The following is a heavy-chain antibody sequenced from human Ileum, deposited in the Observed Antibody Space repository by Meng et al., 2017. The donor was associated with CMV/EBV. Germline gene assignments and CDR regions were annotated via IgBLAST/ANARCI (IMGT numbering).Heavy chain of an antibody. CDR3: AKTTVTTSYYYYGMDV. J-gene: IGHJ6*02. CDR2: ISSDGSHQ. D-gene: IGHD4-17*01. V-gene: IGHV3-30*18. CDR1: GFRFSGNY. Sequence: GESLKISCATSGFRFSGNYVSWVRQAPGKGLEWVTLISSDGSHQYYADSVKGRFTISRDNSKNTLYLQMNSLRPEDAAVYYCAKTTVTTSYYYYGMDVWGQGTTVTVSS.